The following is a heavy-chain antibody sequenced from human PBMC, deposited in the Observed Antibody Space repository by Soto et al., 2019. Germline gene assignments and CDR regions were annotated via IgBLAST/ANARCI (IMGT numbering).Heavy chain of an antibody. Sequence: GGSLRLSCAASGFTFRNFVMSWVRQAPGKGLEWVSAIRGSGGETFYADSVKGRFTISRDNSRNTLYLQMNSLRAEDTAIYYCAKDSHWAILPPLHAYWGHGSLVIVSS. CDR3: AKDSHWAILPPLHAY. J-gene: IGHJ4*01. CDR1: GFTFRNFV. CDR2: IRGSGGET. V-gene: IGHV3-23*01. D-gene: IGHD2-2*01.